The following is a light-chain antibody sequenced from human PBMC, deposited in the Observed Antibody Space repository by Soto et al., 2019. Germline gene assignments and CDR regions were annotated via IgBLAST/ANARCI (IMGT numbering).Light chain of an antibody. CDR3: ASWHASPRV. V-gene: IGLV1-47*02. Sequence: QSVLTQPPSASGTPGQRVTISCSGSSSNIGSNYVYWYQQLPGTAPKLLIYSNNQRPSGVPDRFSGSKSGTSASLAISGLRSEDEADYYCASWHASPRVFGTGPKGAVL. CDR1: SSNIGSNY. CDR2: SNN. J-gene: IGLJ1*01.